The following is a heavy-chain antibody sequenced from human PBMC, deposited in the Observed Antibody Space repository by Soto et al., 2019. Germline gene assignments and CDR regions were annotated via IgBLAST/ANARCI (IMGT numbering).Heavy chain of an antibody. CDR3: ARNLMTTVTPYWYFDY. Sequence: ASVKVSCKASGGTFSSYAISWVRQAPGQGLEWMGGIIPIFGTANYAQKFQGRVTITADESTSTAYMELSSLRSEDTAVYYCARNLMTTVTPYWYFDYWGQGTLVTDSS. CDR2: IIPIFGTA. D-gene: IGHD4-4*01. CDR1: GGTFSSYA. J-gene: IGHJ4*02. V-gene: IGHV1-69*13.